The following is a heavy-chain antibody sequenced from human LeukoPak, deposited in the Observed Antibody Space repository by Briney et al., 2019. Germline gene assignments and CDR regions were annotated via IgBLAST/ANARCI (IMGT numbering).Heavy chain of an antibody. D-gene: IGHD5-12*01. CDR2: INQDGSEE. V-gene: IGHV3-7*01. J-gene: IGHJ4*02. Sequence: GGSLRLSCAASGFTFSNYWMTWVRQAPGKGLEWVAHINQDGSEEHYMDSAKARFTISGDNAKYSLSLQMNSLRAEDTAVYYCVRDGGVSGYDLLDYWGQGTLVTVSS. CDR3: VRDGGVSGYDLLDY. CDR1: GFTFSNYW.